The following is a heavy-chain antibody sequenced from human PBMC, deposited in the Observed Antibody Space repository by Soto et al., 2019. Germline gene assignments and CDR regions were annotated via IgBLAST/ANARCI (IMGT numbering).Heavy chain of an antibody. CDR1: GGSISSSNW. D-gene: IGHD5-12*01. Sequence: SETLSLTCAVSGGSISSSNWLSWVRQPPGKGLEWIGEIYHSGSTNYNPSLKSRVTISVDKSKNQFSLKLSSVTAADTAVYYCARAPVPIVATITPEYYYYGMDVWGQGTTVTVSS. J-gene: IGHJ6*02. CDR2: IYHSGST. V-gene: IGHV4-4*02. CDR3: ARAPVPIVATITPEYYYYGMDV.